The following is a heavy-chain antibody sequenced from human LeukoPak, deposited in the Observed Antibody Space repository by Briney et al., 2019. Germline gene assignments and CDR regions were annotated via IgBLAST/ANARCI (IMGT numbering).Heavy chain of an antibody. CDR2: INWNGGST. J-gene: IGHJ4*02. D-gene: IGHD3-22*01. CDR1: GFTFDDYG. CDR3: ARVSDGRNYYDSSGYSY. Sequence: GGSLRLSCAASGFTFDDYGMSWVRQAPGKGLEWVSGINWNGGSTGYADSVKGRFTISRDNAKNSLYLQMNSLRAEDTASYYCARVSDGRNYYDSSGYSYWGQGTLVTVSS. V-gene: IGHV3-20*04.